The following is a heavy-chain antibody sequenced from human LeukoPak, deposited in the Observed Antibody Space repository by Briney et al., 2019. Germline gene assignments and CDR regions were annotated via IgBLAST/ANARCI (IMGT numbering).Heavy chain of an antibody. V-gene: IGHV5-51*01. J-gene: IGHJ3*01. CDR1: GYSFTNYW. Sequence: GESLKISCKGSGYSFTNYWIGWVRQMPGKGLEWVGIIYPADSETRYTPSFQGQVTMSAYRSITTAFLQWNSLKASDTAMYYCARHMGAGILSGAFDVWGQGTMVTVSS. D-gene: IGHD3-10*01. CDR2: IYPADSET. CDR3: ARHMGAGILSGAFDV.